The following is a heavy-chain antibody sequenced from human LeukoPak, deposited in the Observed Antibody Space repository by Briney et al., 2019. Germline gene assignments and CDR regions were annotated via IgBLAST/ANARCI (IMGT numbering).Heavy chain of an antibody. J-gene: IGHJ4*02. CDR2: ISGSGGST. V-gene: IGHV3-23*01. CDR3: AKDSGYLAARRDYFDY. CDR1: GFTFSSYA. D-gene: IGHD6-6*01. Sequence: GGSLRLSCAASGFTFSSYAMSWVRQAPGKGLEWVSAISGSGGSTYYADSVKGRFTISRDNSKNTLYLQMNSLRAEDTAVYYCAKDSGYLAARRDYFDYWGQGTLVTVSS.